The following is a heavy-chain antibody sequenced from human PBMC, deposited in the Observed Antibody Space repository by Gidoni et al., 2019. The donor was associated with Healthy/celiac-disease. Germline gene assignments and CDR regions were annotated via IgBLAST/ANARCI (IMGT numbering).Heavy chain of an antibody. CDR3: ARDGPDAFDI. J-gene: IGHJ3*02. V-gene: IGHV3-33*08. CDR2: IWYDGSNK. Sequence: QVQLVESVGGVVQPGRSLRLSCAASGFTFSSYGMHWVRQAPGKGLGWVAVIWYDGSNKYYADSGKGRFTISRDNSKNTLYLQMNSLRAEDTAVYYCARDGPDAFDIWGQGTMVTVSS. CDR1: GFTFSSYG.